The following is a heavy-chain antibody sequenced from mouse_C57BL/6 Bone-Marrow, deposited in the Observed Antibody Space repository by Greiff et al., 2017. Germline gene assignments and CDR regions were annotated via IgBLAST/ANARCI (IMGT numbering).Heavy chain of an antibody. D-gene: IGHD1-1*01. Sequence: EVKLEESGGGLVQPGGSLKLSCAASGFTFSDYYMYWVRQTPEKRLEWVAYISNGGGSTYYPDTVKGRFTISRDNAKNTLYLQMSRLKSEDTAMYYCARHRGLLRRWNAMDYWGQGTSVTVSS. V-gene: IGHV5-12*01. CDR1: GFTFSDYY. J-gene: IGHJ4*01. CDR2: ISNGGGST. CDR3: ARHRGLLRRWNAMDY.